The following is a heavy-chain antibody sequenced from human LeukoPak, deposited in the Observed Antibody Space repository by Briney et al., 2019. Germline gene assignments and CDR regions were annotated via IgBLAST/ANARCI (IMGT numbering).Heavy chain of an antibody. CDR3: ASPLAVAGTLPEDS. CDR1: GGSISSSSYY. Sequence: SETLSLTCTVSGGSISSSSYYWGWIRQPPGKGLEWIGSIYYSGSTYYNPSLKSRVTISVDTSKNQFSLKLSSVTAADTAAYYCASPLAVAGTLPEDSWGQGTLVTVSS. J-gene: IGHJ4*02. CDR2: IYYSGST. V-gene: IGHV4-39*01. D-gene: IGHD6-19*01.